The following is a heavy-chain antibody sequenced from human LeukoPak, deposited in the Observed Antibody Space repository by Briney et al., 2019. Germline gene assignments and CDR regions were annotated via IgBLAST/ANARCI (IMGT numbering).Heavy chain of an antibody. CDR1: GFTFSSYG. J-gene: IGHJ4*02. Sequence: GRSLRLSCAASGFTFSSYGMHWVRQAPGKGLEWVAVIWYDGSNKYYADSVKGRFTISRDNSKNTLYLQMNSLRAEDTAVYYCAREEASGWRSFRVPFDYWGQGTLVTVSS. CDR2: IWYDGSNK. D-gene: IGHD6-19*01. CDR3: AREEASGWRSFRVPFDY. V-gene: IGHV3-33*01.